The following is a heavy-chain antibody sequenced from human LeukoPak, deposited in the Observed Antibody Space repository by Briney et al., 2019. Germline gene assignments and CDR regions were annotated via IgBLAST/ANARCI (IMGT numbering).Heavy chain of an antibody. V-gene: IGHV3-30*03. CDR2: ISYDGSNK. J-gene: IGHJ3*01. CDR1: GFTFSSYG. CDR3: GRSSSGLSPVL. Sequence: GGPLRLSCAASGFTFSSYGMHWVRQAPGKGLEWVAVISYDGSNKYYADSVKGRFTISRDNSKNTLYLQMNSLRAEDTAVYYCGRSSSGLSPVLWGQGTMVTVSS. D-gene: IGHD3-22*01.